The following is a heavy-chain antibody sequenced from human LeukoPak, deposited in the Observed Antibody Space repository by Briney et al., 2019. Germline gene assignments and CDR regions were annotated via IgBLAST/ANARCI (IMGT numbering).Heavy chain of an antibody. CDR2: IRYDGSNK. D-gene: IGHD1-26*01. V-gene: IGHV3-30*02. J-gene: IGHJ4*02. CDR3: SKDLSPMVGSKIFDY. CDR1: GFTFSTYG. Sequence: GGSLTLSCAASGFTFSTYGMHWVRQAPGKGLEWVAFIRYDGSNKYYADSVKGRFTISRDNSKNTLYLRMNSLRAEDTAVYSCSKDLSPMVGSKIFDYWGQGTLVTVSS.